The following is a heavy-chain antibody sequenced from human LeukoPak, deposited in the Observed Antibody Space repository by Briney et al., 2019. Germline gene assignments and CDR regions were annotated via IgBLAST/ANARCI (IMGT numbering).Heavy chain of an antibody. D-gene: IGHD4-23*01. CDR2: INHSGST. CDR3: ARSSRGGNARSSMDV. CDR1: GGSFSGYY. J-gene: IGHJ6*04. V-gene: IGHV4-34*01. Sequence: PSETLSLTCAVYGGSFSGYYWSWIRQPPGKGLEWIGEINHSGSTNYNPSFKSRVTISVDTSKNQFSLKLSSVTAADTAVYYCARSSRGGNARSSMDVWGKGTTVTVSS.